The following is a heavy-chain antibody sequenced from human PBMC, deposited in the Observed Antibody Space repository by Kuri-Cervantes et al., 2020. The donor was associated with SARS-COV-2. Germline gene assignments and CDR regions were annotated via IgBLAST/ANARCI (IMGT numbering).Heavy chain of an antibody. CDR3: ARATWAFDY. V-gene: IGHV3-7*01. D-gene: IGHD7-27*01. CDR2: IKQDGSEK. CDR1: GFTFSSYW. Sequence: GESLKISCAASGFTFSSYWMSWVRQAPGKGLEWVANIKQDGSEKYYVDSVKGRFTISRDNAKNSLYLQMNSLRAEDTAVYYCARATWAFDYWGQGTLVTVSS. J-gene: IGHJ4*02.